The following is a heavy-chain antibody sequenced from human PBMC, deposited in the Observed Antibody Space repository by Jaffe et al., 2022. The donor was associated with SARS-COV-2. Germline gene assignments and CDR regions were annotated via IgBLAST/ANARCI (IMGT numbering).Heavy chain of an antibody. Sequence: QVQLVESGGGVVQPGRSLRLSCAASGFTFSSYGMHWVRQAPGKGLEWVAVISYDGSNKYYADSVKGRFTISRDNSKNTLYLQMNSLRAEDTAVYYCAKDIRIGIRGYSYGYEPHYYYYGMDVWGQGTTVTVSS. CDR2: ISYDGSNK. V-gene: IGHV3-30*18. CDR1: GFTFSSYG. CDR3: AKDIRIGIRGYSYGYEPHYYYYGMDV. D-gene: IGHD5-18*01. J-gene: IGHJ6*02.